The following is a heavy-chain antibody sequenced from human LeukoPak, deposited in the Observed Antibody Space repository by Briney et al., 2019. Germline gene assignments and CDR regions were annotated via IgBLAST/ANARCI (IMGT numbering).Heavy chain of an antibody. J-gene: IGHJ5*02. D-gene: IGHD2-2*01. Sequence: SETLSLTCTVSGGSISSYYWSWIRQPPGKGLEWIGYIYTSGSTNYNPSPKSRVTISVDTSKNQFSLKLSSVTAADTAVYYCASYCSSTSCLGWFDPWGQGTLVTVSS. CDR3: ASYCSSTSCLGWFDP. V-gene: IGHV4-4*09. CDR1: GGSISSYY. CDR2: IYTSGST.